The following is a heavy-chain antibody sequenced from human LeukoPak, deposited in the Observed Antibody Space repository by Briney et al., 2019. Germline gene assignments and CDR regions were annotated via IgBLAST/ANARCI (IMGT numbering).Heavy chain of an antibody. J-gene: IGHJ6*02. D-gene: IGHD2-15*01. CDR1: GFSFSSFV. V-gene: IGHV3-23*01. CDR2: ISGSGRST. Sequence: GGSLRLSCAASGFSFSSFVMSWVRQAPGKGLEWVSAISGSGRSTYFADSVKGRFTISKDSSENTLYLQMNTLRVEDTAVYYCAKGGVISATHFDYYFSGMDVWGQGTTATVSS. CDR3: AKGGVISATHFDYYFSGMDV.